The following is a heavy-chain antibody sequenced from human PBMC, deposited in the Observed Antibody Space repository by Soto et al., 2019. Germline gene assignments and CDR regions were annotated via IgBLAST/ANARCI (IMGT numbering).Heavy chain of an antibody. Sequence: PSETLPLTCAVSGGPVRIGSYYLSWIRQPPGKGLEWIGFIYHSGSTNYNPSLKSRVTISVETSKNQFSLNLLSLTAAETAVYYCARERTRVHTFFDYWGQGALITVSS. D-gene: IGHD2-2*02. CDR2: IYHSGST. J-gene: IGHJ4*02. CDR1: GGPVRIGSYY. V-gene: IGHV4-61*01. CDR3: ARERTRVHTFFDY.